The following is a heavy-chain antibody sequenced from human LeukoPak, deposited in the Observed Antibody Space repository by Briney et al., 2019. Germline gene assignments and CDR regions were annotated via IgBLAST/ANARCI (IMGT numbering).Heavy chain of an antibody. CDR2: ISGNSGSDT. D-gene: IGHD3-10*01. V-gene: IGHV3-23*01. J-gene: IGHJ4*02. CDR1: GFTISSYA. Sequence: GGSLRLSCAASGFTISSYAVGWVRQAPGKGLEWFSAISGNSGSDTYYADAVKGRFTISRDNSKTTLYLEMNSLRAEDTAVYYCAKGSSSGRPYFFDYWGQGSLVAVSS. CDR3: AKGSSSGRPYFFDY.